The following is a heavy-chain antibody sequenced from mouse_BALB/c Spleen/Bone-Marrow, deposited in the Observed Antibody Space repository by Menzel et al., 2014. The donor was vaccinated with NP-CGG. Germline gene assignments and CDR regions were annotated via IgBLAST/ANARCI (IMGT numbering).Heavy chain of an antibody. CDR1: GFNIKDYY. CDR2: IDPENGNI. Sequence: VQLQQSGAELVRPGALVRLSCKASGFNIKDYYMYWVKQRPEQGLEWIGWIDPENGNIIYDPKFQGKASITADTSSSTAYLQLSSLTSEDTAVYYCARSPRNYFDYWGQGSTLTVSS. CDR3: ARSPRNYFDY. J-gene: IGHJ2*01. V-gene: IGHV14-1*02.